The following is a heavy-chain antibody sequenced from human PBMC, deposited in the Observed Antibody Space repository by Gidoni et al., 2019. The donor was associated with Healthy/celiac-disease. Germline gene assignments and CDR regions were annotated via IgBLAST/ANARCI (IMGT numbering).Heavy chain of an antibody. CDR2: INWNGGST. V-gene: IGHV3-20*04. CDR1: GFTFDEYG. D-gene: IGHD6-13*01. J-gene: IGHJ4*02. Sequence: EVQLVESGGGVVRPAGSLRLSCAASGFTFDEYGMSWVRQAPGKGLEWVSGINWNGGSTGYADSVKGRFTISRDNAKNSLYLQMNSLRAEDTALYYCARALGGGYSSSFDYWGQGTLVTVSS. CDR3: ARALGGGYSSSFDY.